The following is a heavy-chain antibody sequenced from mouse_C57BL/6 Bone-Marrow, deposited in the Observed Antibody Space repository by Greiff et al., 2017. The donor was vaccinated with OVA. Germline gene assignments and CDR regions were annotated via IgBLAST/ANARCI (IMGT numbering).Heavy chain of an antibody. CDR1: GFTFSDYY. J-gene: IGHJ4*01. Sequence: EVQGVESGGGLVQPGGSLKLSCAASGFTFSDYYMYWVRQTPEKRLEWVAYISNGGGSTYYPDTVKGRFTISRDNAKNTLYLQMSRLKSEDTAMYYCAGNLLLRFYAMDYWGQGTSVTVSS. V-gene: IGHV5-12*01. CDR3: AGNLLLRFYAMDY. CDR2: ISNGGGST. D-gene: IGHD1-1*01.